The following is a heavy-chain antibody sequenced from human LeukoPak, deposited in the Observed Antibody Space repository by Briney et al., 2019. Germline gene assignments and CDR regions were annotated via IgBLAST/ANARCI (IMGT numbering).Heavy chain of an antibody. CDR2: VYDTGDT. Sequence: SETLSLTCTVSGTSITRTYWSWIRQPPGRGLESVGYVYDTGDTNYNHSLKSLVTMSLDTSKNLSSMTLSSVTAADTDVYYCARPLPLRYFDPTLSYYYSGMDVWGQGTTVTVSS. CDR1: GTSITRTY. J-gene: IGHJ6*02. CDR3: ARPLPLRYFDPTLSYYYSGMDV. D-gene: IGHD3-9*01. V-gene: IGHV4-59*12.